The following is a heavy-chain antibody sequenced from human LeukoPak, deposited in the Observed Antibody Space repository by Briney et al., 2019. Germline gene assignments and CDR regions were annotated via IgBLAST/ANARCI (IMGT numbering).Heavy chain of an antibody. CDR3: ARVGYSYGRGGPNWFDP. Sequence: ASVKVSCKASGGTFSSYAISWVRQAPGQGLEWMGWMNPNSGNTGYAQKFQGRVTMTRNTSISTAYMGLSSLRSEDTAVYYCARVGYSYGRGGPNWFDPWGQGTLVTVSS. CDR2: MNPNSGNT. V-gene: IGHV1-8*02. J-gene: IGHJ5*02. D-gene: IGHD5-18*01. CDR1: GGTFSSYA.